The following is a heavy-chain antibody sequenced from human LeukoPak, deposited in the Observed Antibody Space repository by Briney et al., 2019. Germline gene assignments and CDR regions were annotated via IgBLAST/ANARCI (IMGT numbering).Heavy chain of an antibody. CDR2: ISGSGGST. CDR1: GFTFSSYA. J-gene: IGHJ4*02. CDR3: AKARTSTGGYHFDY. D-gene: IGHD2-8*02. V-gene: IGHV3-23*01. Sequence: GGSLRLSCAASGFTFSSYAMSWVRQAPGKGLEWVSAISGSGGSTYYADSVKGRFTISRDNSKNTLYLQMNSLGAEDTAVYYCAKARTSTGGYHFDYWGQRTPVTVSS.